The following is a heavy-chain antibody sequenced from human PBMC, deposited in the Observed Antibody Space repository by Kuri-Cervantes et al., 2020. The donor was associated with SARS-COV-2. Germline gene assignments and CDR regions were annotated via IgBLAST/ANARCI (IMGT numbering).Heavy chain of an antibody. CDR2: INAGNGNT. Sequence: ASVKVSCKASGYTFTSYAMHWVRQAPGQRLEWMGWINAGNGNTKYSQKFQGRVTMTTDTSTSTAYMELRSLRSDDTAVYYCARGEGGSGSYGMDVWGQGTTVTVSS. J-gene: IGHJ6*02. CDR3: ARGEGGSGSYGMDV. CDR1: GYTFTSYA. V-gene: IGHV1-3*01. D-gene: IGHD3-16*01.